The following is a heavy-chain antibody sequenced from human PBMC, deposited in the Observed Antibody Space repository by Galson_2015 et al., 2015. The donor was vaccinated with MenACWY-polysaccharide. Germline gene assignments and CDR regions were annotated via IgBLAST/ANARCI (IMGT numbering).Heavy chain of an antibody. V-gene: IGHV4-38-2*01. D-gene: IGHD1-26*01. Sequence: ETLSLTCAVSGYSISSGYYWGWIRQPPGKGLEWIGSIYHSGSTYCNPSLTSRVTISVDTSKNQFSLKRSSVTAADTAVFYCARVEKYSGSYYILHWGQGTLVTVSS. CDR2: IYHSGST. CDR3: ARVEKYSGSYYILH. CDR1: GYSISSGYY. J-gene: IGHJ4*02.